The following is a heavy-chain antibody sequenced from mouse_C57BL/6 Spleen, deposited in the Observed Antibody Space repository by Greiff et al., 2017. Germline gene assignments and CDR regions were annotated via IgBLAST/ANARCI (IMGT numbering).Heavy chain of an antibody. CDR3: ARSRVVKGPFDD. V-gene: IGHV1-53*01. Sequence: QVQLKESGTELVKPGASVKLSCQASGYTFTSYWMHWVKQRPGQGLEWIGNINPSNGGTNYNEKFKSKATLTVDKSSSTAYMQRSSLTSEDSAVYYCARSRVVKGPFDDWGQGTTLTVSS. CDR1: GYTFTSYW. CDR2: INPSNGGT. J-gene: IGHJ2*01. D-gene: IGHD1-1*01.